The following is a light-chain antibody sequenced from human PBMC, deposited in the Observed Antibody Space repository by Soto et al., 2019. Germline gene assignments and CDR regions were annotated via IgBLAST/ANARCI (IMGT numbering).Light chain of an antibody. Sequence: QLVLTQPPSASGSPGQSVTISCTGTSSDVGGYNYVSWYQQHPGKAPKLMIYEVSKRPSGVPDRFSGSKSGNTASLTVSGLQAEDEADYYCSSYAGSNPVVFGGGTQLTVL. CDR1: SSDVGGYNY. CDR3: SSYAGSNPVV. J-gene: IGLJ2*01. V-gene: IGLV2-8*01. CDR2: EVS.